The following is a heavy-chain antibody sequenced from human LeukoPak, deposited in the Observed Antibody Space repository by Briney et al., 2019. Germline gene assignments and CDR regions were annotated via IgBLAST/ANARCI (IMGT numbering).Heavy chain of an antibody. V-gene: IGHV1-18*01. Sequence: ASVKVSCKASGYTFTSYGISWVRQAPGQGLEWMGWISAYNGNTNYAQKLQGRVTMTTDTSTSTAYMELRSLRSDDTAVYYCAGDRRSVAAAGIIFDPWGQGTLVTVSS. CDR3: AGDRRSVAAAGIIFDP. J-gene: IGHJ5*02. CDR1: GYTFTSYG. D-gene: IGHD6-13*01. CDR2: ISAYNGNT.